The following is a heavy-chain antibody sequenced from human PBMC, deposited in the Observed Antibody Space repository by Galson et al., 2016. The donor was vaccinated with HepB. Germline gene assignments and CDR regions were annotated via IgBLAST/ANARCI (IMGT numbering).Heavy chain of an antibody. CDR1: GFNFDDYA. V-gene: IGHV3-9*01. J-gene: IGHJ4*02. Sequence: SLRLSCAASGFNFDDYAMHWVRQAPGKGLEWVSGISWNSLIIVYADSVKGRFTVSRDNAENSLYLQVNSLRPEDSAFYYCAKDKSPYASTWIDYWGQGTPVTVSP. CDR3: AKDKSPYASTWIDY. D-gene: IGHD2-2*01. CDR2: ISWNSLII.